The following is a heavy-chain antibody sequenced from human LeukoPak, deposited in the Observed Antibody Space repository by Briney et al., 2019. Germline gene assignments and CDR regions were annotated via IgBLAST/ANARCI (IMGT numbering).Heavy chain of an antibody. Sequence: GGSLRLSCAASGFAVSNNYMGWVRQAPGKGLEWVSIIYSGGIIYYVDSVKGRFTISRDNSKNTLYLQMNSLRAEDTAVYYCTRDSTTFRFGYWGQGTLVTVSS. CDR3: TRDSTTFRFGY. V-gene: IGHV3-53*01. D-gene: IGHD4-11*01. CDR1: GFAVSNNY. J-gene: IGHJ4*02. CDR2: IYSGGII.